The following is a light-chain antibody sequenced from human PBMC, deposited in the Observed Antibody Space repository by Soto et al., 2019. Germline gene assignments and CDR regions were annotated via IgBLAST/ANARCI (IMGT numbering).Light chain of an antibody. Sequence: ELVMTQSPATLSVSPGERATLSCRASQSVSSDLAWYQQKPGQAPRLLMYGASARAAGIPARFSGSWSGTEFTLTINSLQSEDFAVYYCQQYGSSSTFGQGTRLEIK. CDR2: GAS. V-gene: IGKV3-15*01. CDR3: QQYGSSST. J-gene: IGKJ5*01. CDR1: QSVSSD.